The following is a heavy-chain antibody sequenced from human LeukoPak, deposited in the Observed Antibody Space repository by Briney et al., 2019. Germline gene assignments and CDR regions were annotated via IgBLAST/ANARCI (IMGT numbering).Heavy chain of an antibody. J-gene: IGHJ4*02. D-gene: IGHD3-22*01. Sequence: GGSLRLSCAASGFTFSSYEMHWVRQAPGKGLEWVSYISSTGSTIYYADSVKGRFTISRDNAKNSLYLQMNSLRAEDTAVYYCASEDFSSGYRFDYWGQGALVAVSS. CDR2: ISSTGSTI. CDR3: ASEDFSSGYRFDY. CDR1: GFTFSSYE. V-gene: IGHV3-48*03.